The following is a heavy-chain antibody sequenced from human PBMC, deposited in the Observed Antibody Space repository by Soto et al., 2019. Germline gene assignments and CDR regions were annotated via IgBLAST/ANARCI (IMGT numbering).Heavy chain of an antibody. Sequence: GGSLRLSCAASGFTFSSYAMSWVRQAPGKGLEWVSALSGSGGNTYYADSVKGRFTISRDNSKNTLYLQMNSLRAEDTAVYYCAKAGRYSSSSYYYYGMDVWGQGTTVTVSS. CDR2: LSGSGGNT. CDR1: GFTFSSYA. J-gene: IGHJ6*02. V-gene: IGHV3-23*01. D-gene: IGHD6-6*01. CDR3: AKAGRYSSSSYYYYGMDV.